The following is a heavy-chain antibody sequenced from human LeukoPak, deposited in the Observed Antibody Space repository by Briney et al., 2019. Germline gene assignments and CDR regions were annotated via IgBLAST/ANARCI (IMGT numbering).Heavy chain of an antibody. CDR2: VNHGGGA. J-gene: IGHJ5*02. V-gene: IGHV4-34*01. CDR1: GGSFSDYY. CDR3: AGGANGDYEA. Sequence: SETLSLTCAVYGGSFSDYYWGWIRQPPGKGLEWIGEVNHGGGANYNPSLKSRATISVATSKEQMSLKLKSVTAADTAVYYCAGGANGDYEAWGQGTLVTVSS. D-gene: IGHD4-17*01.